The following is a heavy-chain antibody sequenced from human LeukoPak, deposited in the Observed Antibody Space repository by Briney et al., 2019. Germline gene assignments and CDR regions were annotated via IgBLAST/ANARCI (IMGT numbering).Heavy chain of an antibody. CDR1: GYTFPTYD. J-gene: IGHJ5*02. D-gene: IGHD6-19*01. Sequence: ASVKVSCKASGYTFPTYDINWVRQATGQGLEWMGWMNPNSGNTGYTQKFQGRVTMTRNTSISTAYMELSSLRSEDTAVHYCARGRGSGHKENWFDPWGQGTLVTVSS. V-gene: IGHV1-8*01. CDR2: MNPNSGNT. CDR3: ARGRGSGHKENWFDP.